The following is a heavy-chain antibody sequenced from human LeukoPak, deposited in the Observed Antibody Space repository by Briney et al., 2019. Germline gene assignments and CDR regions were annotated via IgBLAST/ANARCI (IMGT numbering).Heavy chain of an antibody. D-gene: IGHD2-2*01. CDR1: GYTFTSYG. Sequence: ASVKVSCKASGYTFTSYGISWVRQAPGQGLEWMGWISAYNGNTNYAQKLQGRVTMTTDTSTSTAYMELSSLRSEDTAVYYCARDLGYCSSTSCYSDDYYYGMDVWGQGTTVTVSS. CDR3: ARDLGYCSSTSCYSDDYYYGMDV. CDR2: ISAYNGNT. V-gene: IGHV1-18*01. J-gene: IGHJ6*02.